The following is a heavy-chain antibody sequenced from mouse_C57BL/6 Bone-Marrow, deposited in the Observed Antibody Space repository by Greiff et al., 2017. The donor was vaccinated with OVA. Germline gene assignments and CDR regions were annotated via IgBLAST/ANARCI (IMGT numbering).Heavy chain of an antibody. V-gene: IGHV1-81*01. CDR3: AREGDYGVDY. CDR1: GYTFTSYG. J-gene: IGHJ2*01. D-gene: IGHD1-1*01. CDR2: IYPRSGNT. Sequence: QVQLQQSGAELARPGASVKLSCKASGYTFTSYGISWVKQRTGQGLEWIGGIYPRSGNTYYNEKFKGKATLTADKSSSTAYMELRSLTSEDSAVYFCAREGDYGVDYWGQGTTLTVSS.